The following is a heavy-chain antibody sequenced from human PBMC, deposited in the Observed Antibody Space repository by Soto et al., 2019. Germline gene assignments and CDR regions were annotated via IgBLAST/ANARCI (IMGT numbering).Heavy chain of an antibody. CDR2: ISSSSSYT. Sequence: PGGSLRLSCAASGFTFSDYYMSWIRQAPGKGLEWVSYISSSSSYTNYADSVKGRFTISRDNAKNSLYLQMNSLRAEDTAVYYCARTPDCTNGVCSAVFDYWGQGTLVTVSS. V-gene: IGHV3-11*06. CDR3: ARTPDCTNGVCSAVFDY. CDR1: GFTFSDYY. D-gene: IGHD2-8*01. J-gene: IGHJ4*02.